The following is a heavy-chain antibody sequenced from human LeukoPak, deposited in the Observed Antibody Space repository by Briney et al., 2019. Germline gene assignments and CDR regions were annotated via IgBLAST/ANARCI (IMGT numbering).Heavy chain of an antibody. CDR2: IRSKANSYAT. J-gene: IGHJ4*02. V-gene: IGHV3-73*01. CDR1: GFTFSGSA. CDR3: SVNYCSGGSCYML. D-gene: IGHD2-15*01. Sequence: GGSLRLSCAASGFTFSGSAMHWVRQASGKGLEWVGRIRSKANSYATAYAASVKGRFTISRDDSKNTAYLQMNSLKTEDTAVYYCSVNYCSGGSCYMLWGQGTLVTVSS.